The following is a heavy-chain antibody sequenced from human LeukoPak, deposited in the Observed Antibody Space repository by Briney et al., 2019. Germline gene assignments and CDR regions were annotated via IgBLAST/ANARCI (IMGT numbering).Heavy chain of an antibody. Sequence: PGGSLRLSCAASGFTFNGYAMTWVRQAPGKGLEWVANIKQDGSVKYYVDSVKGRFTISRDNTKNSVYLQMISLRAEDTAVYKCARIGYSSSSLDFWGRGTLVTVSS. J-gene: IGHJ4*02. CDR1: GFTFNGYA. D-gene: IGHD6-6*01. CDR3: ARIGYSSSSLDF. CDR2: IKQDGSVK. V-gene: IGHV3-7*03.